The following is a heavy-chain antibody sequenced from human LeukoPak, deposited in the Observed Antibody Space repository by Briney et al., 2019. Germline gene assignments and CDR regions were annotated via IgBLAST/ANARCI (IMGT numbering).Heavy chain of an antibody. J-gene: IGHJ5*02. D-gene: IGHD3-10*01. CDR1: GGSISSYY. CDR3: ARDLPTISYYYGSGSYGAYWFDP. V-gene: IGHV4-59*01. CDR2: TYYSGST. Sequence: PSETLSLTCTVSGGSISSYYWSWIRQPPGKGLEWIGYTYYSGSTNYNPSLKSRVTISVDTSKNQFSLKVSSVTAADTAVYYCARDLPTISYYYGSGSYGAYWFDPWGQGTLVTVSS.